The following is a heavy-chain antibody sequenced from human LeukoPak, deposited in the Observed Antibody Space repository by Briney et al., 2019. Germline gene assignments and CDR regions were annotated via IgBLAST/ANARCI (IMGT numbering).Heavy chain of an antibody. D-gene: IGHD5-12*01. CDR2: ISSSSLYI. J-gene: IGHJ4*02. CDR1: GCTFGDYN. V-gene: IGHV3-21*01. CDR3: ARGVAPSYYFDS. Sequence: GGSLRLSCAASGCTFGDYNMNWVRQAPGKGLEWVSSISSSSLYIYYSDSVKGRFTISRDTAKNSLFLQMDSLRADDTAVYYCARGVAPSYYFDSWGQGTLVTVSS.